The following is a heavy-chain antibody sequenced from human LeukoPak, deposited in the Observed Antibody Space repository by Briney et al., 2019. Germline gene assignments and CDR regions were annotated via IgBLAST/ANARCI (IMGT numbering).Heavy chain of an antibody. V-gene: IGHV3-30-3*01. D-gene: IGHD3-10*01. CDR3: ARAAHTTYVLGRYYYYAMDV. CDR2: ISYAGSNN. J-gene: IGHJ6*02. CDR1: GFTFSSYT. Sequence: GGSLTLSCAASGFTFSSYTMDWVRQAPGKGLGWVARISYAGSNNYYADSVKGRFTISSDNPKNTLYLQMDSLRAEDTAVYYCARAAHTTYVLGRYYYYAMDVWGQGTTVTVSS.